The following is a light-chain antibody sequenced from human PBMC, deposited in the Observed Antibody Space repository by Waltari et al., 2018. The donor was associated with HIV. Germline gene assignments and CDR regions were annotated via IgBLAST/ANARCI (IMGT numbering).Light chain of an antibody. J-gene: IGLJ3*02. CDR3: NSHRSTRIWV. CDR2: EVT. Sequence: QSALTQPPSVSGSPVPSITISCPGTSSNIGFYNRFSWYQQPPGTVPKLIIYEVTNRQSGGSDRFAGSKSGNAAAQTISGIRAEDEGDYDCNSHRSTRIWVFGGGTKRTVL. CDR1: SSNIGFYNR. V-gene: IGLV2-18*02.